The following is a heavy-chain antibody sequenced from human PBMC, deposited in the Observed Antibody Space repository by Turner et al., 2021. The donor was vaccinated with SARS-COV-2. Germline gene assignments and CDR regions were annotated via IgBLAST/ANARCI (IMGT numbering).Heavy chain of an antibody. D-gene: IGHD1-26*01. V-gene: IGHV3-30*18. Sequence: QVQLVESGGGVVLLGRALRLSCAASGFTFSSYGMHWVRQAPGKGLEWVAVISYDGSNKYYAGSVKGRFTISRDNSKNTLYLQMNSLRAEDTAVYYCAKGGYSGSTFDYWGQGTLVTVSS. CDR3: AKGGYSGSTFDY. CDR2: ISYDGSNK. J-gene: IGHJ4*02. CDR1: GFTFSSYG.